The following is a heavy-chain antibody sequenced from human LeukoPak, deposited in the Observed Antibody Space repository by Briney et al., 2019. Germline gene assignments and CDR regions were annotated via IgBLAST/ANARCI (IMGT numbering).Heavy chain of an antibody. J-gene: IGHJ4*02. Sequence: GGSLRLSCAASRFTFSSHAMSWVRQAPRKGLEWVSAISYTGTKTYYAASVKGRFTNSRDSSKNTLYLQMNRLRVEDTAVYYCAKARPDRIAVAGPFDYGGQGTLVTVSS. CDR2: ISYTGTKT. D-gene: IGHD6-19*01. CDR3: AKARPDRIAVAGPFDY. V-gene: IGHV3-23*01. CDR1: RFTFSSHA.